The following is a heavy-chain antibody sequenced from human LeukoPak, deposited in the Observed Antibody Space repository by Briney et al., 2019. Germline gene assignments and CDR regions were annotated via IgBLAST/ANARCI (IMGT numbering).Heavy chain of an antibody. D-gene: IGHD6-19*01. CDR2: ISGSTSST. Sequence: GGSLRLSCAASGFTVSNNYLHWVRQAPGKGLEWVSAISGSTSSTYYADSVKGRFTISRDNFKNMVSLQMNSLRAEDTAIYYCARRRYSSGWSTDAFDLWGQGTMVTVSS. V-gene: IGHV3-23*01. J-gene: IGHJ3*01. CDR3: ARRRYSSGWSTDAFDL. CDR1: GFTVSNNY.